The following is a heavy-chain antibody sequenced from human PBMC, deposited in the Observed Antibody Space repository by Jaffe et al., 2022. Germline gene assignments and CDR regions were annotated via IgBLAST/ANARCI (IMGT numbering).Heavy chain of an antibody. J-gene: IGHJ4*02. CDR2: IDNDGSST. CDR1: GFTFSSNW. V-gene: IGHV3-74*01. Sequence: EVQLVESGGGLVQPGGSLRLSCAASGFTFSSNWMHWVRQGTGKGLVWVSRIDNDGSSTSYADSVKGRFTISRDNARNTLYLQMNSLRAEDTAVYYCVKSSSSADAGYWGQGTLVTVSS. D-gene: IGHD6-6*01. CDR3: VKSSSSADAGY.